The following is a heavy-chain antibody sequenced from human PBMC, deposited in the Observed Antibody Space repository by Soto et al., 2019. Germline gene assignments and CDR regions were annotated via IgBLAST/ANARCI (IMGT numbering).Heavy chain of an antibody. CDR2: IYNSGNT. V-gene: IGHV4-61*08. J-gene: IGHJ4*02. CDR1: GGSISSVGCC. Sequence: SVTLSLTCTVSGGSISSVGCCWSWIRQPPGKGLEWIGYIYNSGNTNYNPSLESRVTISVDTSKNQFSLNLASVTAADTAVYYCASTPRYLGPGTLVTVSS. CDR3: ASTPRY.